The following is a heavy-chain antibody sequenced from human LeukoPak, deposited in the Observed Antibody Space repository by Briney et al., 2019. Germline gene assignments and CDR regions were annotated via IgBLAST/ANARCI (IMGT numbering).Heavy chain of an antibody. CDR2: IYDSGTT. V-gene: IGHV4-4*07. J-gene: IGHJ4*02. Sequence: SETLSLTCTVSGGFITSHYWSWNRQPAGKGLEWIGHIYDSGTTNYNPSLKSRVTMSIDTSKNQFSLKLSSVTAADTAVYYCARVVAGKFYWGQGTLVTVSS. CDR1: GGFITSHY. D-gene: IGHD6-19*01. CDR3: ARVVAGKFY.